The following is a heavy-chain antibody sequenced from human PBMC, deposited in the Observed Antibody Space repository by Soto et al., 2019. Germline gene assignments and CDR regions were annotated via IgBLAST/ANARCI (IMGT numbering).Heavy chain of an antibody. Sequence: PSETLSLTCTVAGGSISSGCYYWSWIRQHPGKGLEWIGYIYYSGSTYYNPSLKSRVTISVDTSKNQFSLKLSSVTAADTAVYYCARSSTVTRSHWYFDLWGRGTLVTVSS. D-gene: IGHD4-17*01. CDR3: ARSSTVTRSHWYFDL. J-gene: IGHJ2*01. CDR1: GGSISSGCYY. V-gene: IGHV4-31*03. CDR2: IYYSGST.